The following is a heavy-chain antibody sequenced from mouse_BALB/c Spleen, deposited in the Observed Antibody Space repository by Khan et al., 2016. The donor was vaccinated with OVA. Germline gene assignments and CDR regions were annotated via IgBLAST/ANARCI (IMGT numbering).Heavy chain of an antibody. J-gene: IGHJ4*01. CDR1: GQTFTNSG. D-gene: IGHD2-10*01. CDR3: ARPPYFSYVMDN. Sequence: QIQLVQSGPELKKPGETVKISCKASGQTFTNSGMNWVKQAPGKGLKWMGWINTYTGESTYADDFNGRFAFSLETSTSTAYLQINNLKNEDTATYFFARPPYFSYVMDNWGQGTSVTVSS. CDR2: INTYTGES. V-gene: IGHV9-3-1*01.